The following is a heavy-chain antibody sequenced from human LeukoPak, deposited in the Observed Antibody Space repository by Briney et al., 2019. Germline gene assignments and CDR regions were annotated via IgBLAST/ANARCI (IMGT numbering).Heavy chain of an antibody. CDR2: ISSGSEK. D-gene: IGHD3-3*01. Sequence: GRSLRLSCEASGFTFSIFPMHWVRQAPGRGLEWVALISSGSEKYYADSVKGRFTISRDNSKNMLYLQMNSLRADDTAVYYCARDLELSAVYYFDSWGQGTLVIVSS. J-gene: IGHJ4*02. CDR3: ARDLELSAVYYFDS. CDR1: GFTFSIFP. V-gene: IGHV3-30*04.